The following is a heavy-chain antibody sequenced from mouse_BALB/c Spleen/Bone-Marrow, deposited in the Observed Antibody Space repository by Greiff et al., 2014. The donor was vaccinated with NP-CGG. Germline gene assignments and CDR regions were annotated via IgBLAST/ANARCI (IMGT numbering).Heavy chain of an antibody. Sequence: DVMLVESGGGLVKPGGSLKLSCAASGFTFSDYYMYWVRQTPEKRLEWVATISDGGGYTYYPDIVWGRFTTSRDNAKNNLYLQMSSLKSEDTAMYYCARSGERYGAMDYWGQGTSVTVFS. CDR2: ISDGGGYT. CDR1: GFTFSDYY. CDR3: ARSGERYGAMDY. V-gene: IGHV5-4*02. J-gene: IGHJ4*01. D-gene: IGHD2-10*02.